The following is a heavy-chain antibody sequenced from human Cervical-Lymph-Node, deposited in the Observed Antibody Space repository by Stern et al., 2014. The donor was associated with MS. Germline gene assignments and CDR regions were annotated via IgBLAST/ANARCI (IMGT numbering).Heavy chain of an antibody. J-gene: IGHJ4*02. CDR1: GFTFSSYS. D-gene: IGHD4-23*01. CDR3: SRGRGGNYRYYFDY. CDR2: ISSGGSYI. V-gene: IGHV3-21*01. Sequence: EVQLVESGGGLVKPGGSLRLSCAASGFTFSSYSMNWVRQAPGKGLEWVASISSGGSYIYYADSLKGRFTISRDNAKNSLYLQMYSLRAEDTAVYYCSRGRGGNYRYYFDYWGQGTLVTVSS.